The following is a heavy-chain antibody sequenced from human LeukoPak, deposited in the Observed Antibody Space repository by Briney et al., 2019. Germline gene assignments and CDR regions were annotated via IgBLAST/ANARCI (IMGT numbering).Heavy chain of an antibody. D-gene: IGHD3-22*01. CDR3: ARDWGSSGYYYFDY. CDR2: ISYGGSNK. Sequence: GGSLRLSCAASGFTFSSYAMHRVRQAPGKGLECVAVISYGGSNKYYADSVKGRFTISRDNSKNTLYLQMNSLRTEDTAVYYCARDWGSSGYYYFDYWGQGTLVTVSS. CDR1: GFTFSSYA. J-gene: IGHJ4*02. V-gene: IGHV3-30*01.